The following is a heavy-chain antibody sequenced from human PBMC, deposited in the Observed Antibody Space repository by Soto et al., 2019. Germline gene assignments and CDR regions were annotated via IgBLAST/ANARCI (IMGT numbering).Heavy chain of an antibody. CDR1: GGSISSYY. CDR3: ARHTKSGFGFPTGDHYYYYGMDV. D-gene: IGHD3-10*01. V-gene: IGHV4-4*07. Sequence: PSETLSFTCTVSGGSISSYYWSWIRQPAGKGLEWIGRIYTSGSTNYNPSLKSRVTMSVDTSKNQFSLKLSSVTAADTAVYYCARHTKSGFGFPTGDHYYYYGMDVWGQGTTVTVSS. CDR2: IYTSGST. J-gene: IGHJ6*02.